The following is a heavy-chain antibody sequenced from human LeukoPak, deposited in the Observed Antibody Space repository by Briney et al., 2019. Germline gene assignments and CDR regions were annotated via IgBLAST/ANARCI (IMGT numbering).Heavy chain of an antibody. D-gene: IGHD2-2*01. CDR3: ARYCSSTSCHDAVDI. Sequence: GGSLRLSCAASGFTFTDYYMTWIRQAPGKGLEWVSYISSSGSTIYYADSVEGRFTISRDNAKNSLYLQMNSLRAGDTAAYYCARYCSSTSCHDAVDIWGQGTMVTVSS. V-gene: IGHV3-11*01. J-gene: IGHJ3*02. CDR2: ISSSGSTI. CDR1: GFTFTDYY.